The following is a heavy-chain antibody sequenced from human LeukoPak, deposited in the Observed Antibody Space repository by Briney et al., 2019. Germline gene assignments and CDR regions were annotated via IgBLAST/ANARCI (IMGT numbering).Heavy chain of an antibody. V-gene: IGHV1-2*02. J-gene: IGHJ4*02. CDR1: GYTFTGYC. CDR2: INPNSGGT. D-gene: IGHD1-26*01. Sequence: PAASVKVSCKASGYTFTGYCMHWVRQAPGQGLEWMGWINPNSGGTNYAQKFQGRVTMTRDTSISTAYMELRSLRSDDTAVYYCARDYRGGVPTPHFDYWGQGTLVTVSS. CDR3: ARDYRGGVPTPHFDY.